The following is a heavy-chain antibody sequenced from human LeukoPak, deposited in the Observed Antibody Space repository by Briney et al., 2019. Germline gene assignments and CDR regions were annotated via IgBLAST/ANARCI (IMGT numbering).Heavy chain of an antibody. Sequence: GGSLRLSCEASGFTFSTHNMNWVRQAPGKRLEWVSSITSSSSYVFYADSVKGRFTISRDNAKNSLYLQMNSLRAEDTAVYYCARIGYSGHNYYYYYYMDVWGKGTTVTVSS. J-gene: IGHJ6*03. D-gene: IGHD5-12*01. CDR2: ITSSSSYV. V-gene: IGHV3-21*01. CDR1: GFTFSTHN. CDR3: ARIGYSGHNYYYYYYMDV.